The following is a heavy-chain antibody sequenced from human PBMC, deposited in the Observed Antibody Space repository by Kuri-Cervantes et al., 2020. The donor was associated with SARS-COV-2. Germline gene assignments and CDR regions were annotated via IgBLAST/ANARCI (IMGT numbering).Heavy chain of an antibody. CDR1: GGSISSYY. Sequence: SETLSLTCTVSGGSISSYYWSWIRQPAGKGLEWIGRIYTSGSTNYNPSLKSRVTMSVDTSKNQSSLKLSSVTAADTAVYYCASIDSSGYYADYWGQGTLVTVSS. CDR3: ASIDSSGYYADY. D-gene: IGHD3-22*01. CDR2: IYTSGST. J-gene: IGHJ4*02. V-gene: IGHV4-4*07.